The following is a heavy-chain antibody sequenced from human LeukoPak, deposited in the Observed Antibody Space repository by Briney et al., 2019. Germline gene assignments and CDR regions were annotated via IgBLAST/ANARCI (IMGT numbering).Heavy chain of an antibody. CDR1: GGSISSSSYY. Sequence: SSETLSLTCTVSGGSISSSSYYWGWIRQPPGKGLEWIGNIYYSGSTYYNPSLKSRVTISVATSKNQFSLKLSSVTAADTAVYYCARVVAPPTYYDSSGYYLDYWGQGTLVTVSS. CDR2: IYYSGST. J-gene: IGHJ4*02. D-gene: IGHD3-22*01. V-gene: IGHV4-39*07. CDR3: ARVVAPPTYYDSSGYYLDY.